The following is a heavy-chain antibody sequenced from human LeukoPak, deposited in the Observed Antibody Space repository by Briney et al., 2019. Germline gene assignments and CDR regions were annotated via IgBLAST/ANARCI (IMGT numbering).Heavy chain of an antibody. Sequence: GGSLRLSCAASGFTFSTYWMTWVRQATGKGLEWVANIKQDGSEKYYVDSVKGRFTISRDNAKNSLYLQMNSLRAEDTAVYYCAGGQTYYYDTSGHYPLDYWGQGTLVTVSS. J-gene: IGHJ4*02. CDR2: IKQDGSEK. D-gene: IGHD3-22*01. CDR1: GFTFSTYW. CDR3: AGGQTYYYDTSGHYPLDY. V-gene: IGHV3-7*01.